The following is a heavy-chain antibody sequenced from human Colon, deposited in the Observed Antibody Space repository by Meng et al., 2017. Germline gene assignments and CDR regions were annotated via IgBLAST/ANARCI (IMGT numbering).Heavy chain of an antibody. J-gene: IGHJ4*02. CDR2: IYYSGAT. CDR1: GGSIRSGNDY. CDR3: ARELDGVGFDY. D-gene: IGHD3/OR15-3a*01. Sequence: QPQLQESGPGLVKPSQTLSLTCTVSGGSIRSGNDYWTWIRQPPGKGLEWIGYIYYSGATYYRPSLKSRVSMSVDTSKNQFSLKLTSVTAADTAVYYCARELDGVGFDYWGQGNMVTVSS. V-gene: IGHV4-30-4*01.